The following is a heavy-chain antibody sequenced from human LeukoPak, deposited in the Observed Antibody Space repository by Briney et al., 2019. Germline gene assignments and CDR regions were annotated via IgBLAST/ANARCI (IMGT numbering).Heavy chain of an antibody. CDR3: AREGGPYRPLDY. CDR2: ISHDGTI. V-gene: IGHV4-4*02. CDR1: GGSIDITNY. J-gene: IGHJ4*02. Sequence: SGTLSLTCGVSGGSIDITNYWSWVRQAPGKGLEWIGEISHDGTINYNPSLRSRVAMSLDRANNQFSLSLTSVTAADTAVYYCAREGGPYRPLDYTGQGTLVTVSS.